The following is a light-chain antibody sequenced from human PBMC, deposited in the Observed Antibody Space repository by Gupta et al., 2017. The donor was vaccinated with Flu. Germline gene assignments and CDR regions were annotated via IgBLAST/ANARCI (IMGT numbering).Light chain of an antibody. CDR3: QQYDNLLIT. CDR2: DTS. CDR1: QDIAHF. J-gene: IGKJ5*01. Sequence: GDRVTITCQASQDIAHFLNWYQQKPGKAPKLLIYDTSRLEARVPSRFSGSGSGTHFTLTISSLQPEDIATYYCQQYDNLLITFGQGTRL. V-gene: IGKV1-33*01.